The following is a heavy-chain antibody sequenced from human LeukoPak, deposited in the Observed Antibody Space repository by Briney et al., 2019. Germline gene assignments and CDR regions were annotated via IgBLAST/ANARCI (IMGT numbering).Heavy chain of an antibody. Sequence: GGSLRLSCAASGFILSNHWMTWVRQAPGKGPEWVANMNKDGREKYYVDSVKGRFTISRDAAKNSLYLQMNNLRAEDTVLYYCARNNDMDVWGQGTTVIVSS. CDR1: GFILSNHW. V-gene: IGHV3-7*03. CDR3: ARNNDMDV. D-gene: IGHD1/OR15-1a*01. J-gene: IGHJ6*02. CDR2: MNKDGREK.